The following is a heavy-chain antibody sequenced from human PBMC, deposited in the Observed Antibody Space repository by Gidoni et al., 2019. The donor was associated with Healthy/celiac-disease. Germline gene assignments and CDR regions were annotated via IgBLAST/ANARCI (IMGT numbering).Heavy chain of an antibody. V-gene: IGHV3-30-3*01. J-gene: IGHJ3*02. CDR3: SSGSYSAFDI. CDR1: GFTFSSYA. CDR2: ISYDGSNK. D-gene: IGHD1-26*01. Sequence: QVQLVESGGGVVQPGRSLRPSCAASGFTFSSYAMHWVRQAPGKGLEWVAVISYDGSNKYYADSVKGRFTISRDNSKNTLYLQMNSLRAEDTAVYYCSSGSYSAFDIWGQGTMVTVSS.